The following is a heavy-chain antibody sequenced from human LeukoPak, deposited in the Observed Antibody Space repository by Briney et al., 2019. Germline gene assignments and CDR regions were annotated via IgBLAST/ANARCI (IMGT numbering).Heavy chain of an antibody. Sequence: PGGSLRLSCAASGFTFDDYAMHWVRQAPGKGLEWVSGISWNSGSIGYADSVKGRFTISRDNAKNSLYLQMNSLRAEDTAVYYCARSREVGSSWYGYFDYWGQGTLVTVSS. V-gene: IGHV3-9*01. D-gene: IGHD6-13*01. CDR3: ARSREVGSSWYGYFDY. CDR1: GFTFDDYA. J-gene: IGHJ4*02. CDR2: ISWNSGSI.